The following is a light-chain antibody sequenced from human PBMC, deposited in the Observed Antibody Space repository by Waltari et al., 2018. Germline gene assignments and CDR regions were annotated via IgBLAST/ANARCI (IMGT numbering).Light chain of an antibody. CDR3: QSYYGTDWV. V-gene: IGLV6-57*04. CDR1: SDSIASNY. Sequence: NFMLTQPHSVSESPGKTVTISCTRSSDSIASNYVQWYQQRPGSAPTTVIYENNQRPSGVSDRFSGSIDSSSNSAPLTISGLKAEDEADYYCQSYYGTDWVFGGGTKLTVL. CDR2: ENN. J-gene: IGLJ3*02.